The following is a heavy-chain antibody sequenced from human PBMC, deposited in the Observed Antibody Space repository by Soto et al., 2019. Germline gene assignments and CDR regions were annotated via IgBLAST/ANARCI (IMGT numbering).Heavy chain of an antibody. V-gene: IGHV3-15*07. D-gene: IGHD3-10*01. CDR3: AKGGSFGGILDS. Sequence: GGSLRLSCAASGFTFSNAWMNWVRQAPGKGLEWVGRIKSKTDGGTTDYAAPVKGRFTISRDNSKNTLYLQMNSLRVEDTAFYFCAKGGSFGGILDSWGRGTLVTVSS. J-gene: IGHJ4*02. CDR2: IKSKTDGGTT. CDR1: GFTFSNAW.